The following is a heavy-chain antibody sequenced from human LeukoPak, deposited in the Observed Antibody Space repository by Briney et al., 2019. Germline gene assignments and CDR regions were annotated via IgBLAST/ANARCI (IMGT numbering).Heavy chain of an antibody. J-gene: IGHJ4*02. CDR3: ARVLFTRGYYYGSGSHTFDY. Sequence: GASVKVSCKASGYTFTGYYMHWVRQAPGQGLEWMGRINPNSGDTNYAQKFQGRVTMTRDTSINTAYMELSRLRSDDTAVYYCARVLFTRGYYYGSGSHTFDYWGQGTLVTVSS. CDR1: GYTFTGYY. CDR2: INPNSGDT. V-gene: IGHV1-2*06. D-gene: IGHD3-10*01.